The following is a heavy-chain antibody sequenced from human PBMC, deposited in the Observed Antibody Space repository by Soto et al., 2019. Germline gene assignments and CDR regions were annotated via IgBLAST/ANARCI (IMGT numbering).Heavy chain of an antibody. Sequence: EVQLVESGGGLVQPGRSLRLSCAASGFSFDDYAMHWVRQAPGKGPEWVSGISWNSGSGDYADSVKGRFTISRDNAKNSLYLQMNSLRAEDTTSYYCAKGRGSSGYLFDYCGQGTLVTVSS. D-gene: IGHD3-22*01. V-gene: IGHV3-9*01. CDR2: ISWNSGSG. J-gene: IGHJ4*02. CDR3: AKGRGSSGYLFDY. CDR1: GFSFDDYA.